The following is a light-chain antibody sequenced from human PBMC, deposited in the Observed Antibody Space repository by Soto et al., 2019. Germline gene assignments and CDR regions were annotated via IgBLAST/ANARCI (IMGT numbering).Light chain of an antibody. CDR1: SSDVGGNNY. Sequence: QSVLTQPRSVSGSPGQTVTISCTGTSSDVGGNNYVSWYQQHPGKAPKLMIYDVSKRPSGVPDRFSGSKSGNTTSLTVSGLQADDEADYYGWSHAGGYVFGTGTKLTVL. V-gene: IGLV2-11*01. CDR3: WSHAGGYV. CDR2: DVS. J-gene: IGLJ1*01.